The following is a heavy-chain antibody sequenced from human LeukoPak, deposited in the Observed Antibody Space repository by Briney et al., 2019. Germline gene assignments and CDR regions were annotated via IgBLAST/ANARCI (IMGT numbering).Heavy chain of an antibody. V-gene: IGHV3-30*18. CDR2: ISDDGERK. J-gene: IGHJ4*02. D-gene: IGHD6-19*01. Sequence: GGSLRLSCVASGFTFSNYYMHWVRQAPGKGLEWVAIISDDGERKFYADSVRARITISRDKSKNTLFLQMNSLRADDTAVYFCAKAAHSSGWYHFDYWGQGTLVTVSS. CDR3: AKAAHSSGWYHFDY. CDR1: GFTFSNYY.